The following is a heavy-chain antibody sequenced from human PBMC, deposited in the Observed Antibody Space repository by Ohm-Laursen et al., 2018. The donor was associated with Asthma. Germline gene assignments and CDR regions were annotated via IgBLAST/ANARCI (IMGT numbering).Heavy chain of an antibody. CDR2: IRTASTIV. V-gene: IGHV3-21*01. CDR1: GYTFSRYS. J-gene: IGHJ1*01. Sequence: GSLRLSCTASGYTFSRYSIHWVRQVPGKGLEWVAAIRTASTIVYYADSVRGRFTTSRDNAKNSVYLQMNSLRAEDTALYYCARIGPEWELPGREYSLHHWGQGTQVTVSS. CDR3: ARIGPEWELPGREYSLHH. D-gene: IGHD1-26*01.